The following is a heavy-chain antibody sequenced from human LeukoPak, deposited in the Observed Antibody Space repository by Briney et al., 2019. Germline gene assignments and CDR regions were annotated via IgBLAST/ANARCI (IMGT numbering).Heavy chain of an antibody. CDR3: ARSEGSWGSYFSN. V-gene: IGHV4-59*01. J-gene: IGHJ4*02. CDR2: IYYSGST. CDR1: GGSLSSYY. Sequence: PSETLSLTCTVSGGSLSSYYWSWIRQPPGKGLEWIGYIYYSGSTNYNPSLKSRVTISVDTSKNQFSLKLSSVTAADTAVYYCARSEGSWGSYFSNWGQGTLVTVSS. D-gene: IGHD1-26*01.